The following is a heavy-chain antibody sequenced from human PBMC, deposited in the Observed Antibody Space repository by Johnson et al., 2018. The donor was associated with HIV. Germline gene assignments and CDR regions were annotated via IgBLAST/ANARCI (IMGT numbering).Heavy chain of an antibody. CDR1: GFTFSNYG. CDR3: AKDVGNYWPNAFDI. Sequence: VQLVESGGGLVQPGGSLRLSCAASGFTFSNYGMHWVRQAPGKGLEWVAVISYDGSNKYYADSVNGRFTISSDNSKNTLYLQMNSLRAEDTAVYYCAKDVGNYWPNAFDIWGQGTTVTVSS. J-gene: IGHJ3*02. D-gene: IGHD3-22*01. CDR2: ISYDGSNK. V-gene: IGHV3-30*18.